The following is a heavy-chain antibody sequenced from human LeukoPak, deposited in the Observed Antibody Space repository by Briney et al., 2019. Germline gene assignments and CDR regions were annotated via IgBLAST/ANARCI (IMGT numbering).Heavy chain of an antibody. CDR1: GGSIRSSYYY. D-gene: IGHD3-22*01. V-gene: IGHV4-39*01. Sequence: SETLSLACTVSGGSIRSSYYYWGWIRQPPGKGLEWIGSIYDSGSTYYNPSLKSRVTISVDTSKNQFSLKLNSVTAADTAVYYCARGSQDSSGYYSNYWGQGTLVTVSS. CDR2: IYDSGST. CDR3: ARGSQDSSGYYSNY. J-gene: IGHJ4*02.